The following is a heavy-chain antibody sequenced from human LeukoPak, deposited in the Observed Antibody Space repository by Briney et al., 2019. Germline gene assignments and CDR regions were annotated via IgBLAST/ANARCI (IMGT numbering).Heavy chain of an antibody. V-gene: IGHV3-23*01. Sequence: GGSPRLSCATSHFTFSSHAMNWVRQAPGKGLEWVSSISDDDDSTYYADSVKGRFTISRDNSKNTLYLDMNNLRAEDTALYFCAKTLFGFSYGKFDYWGQGTLVTVSS. CDR2: ISDDDDST. J-gene: IGHJ4*02. CDR1: HFTFSSHA. CDR3: AKTLFGFSYGKFDY. D-gene: IGHD5-18*01.